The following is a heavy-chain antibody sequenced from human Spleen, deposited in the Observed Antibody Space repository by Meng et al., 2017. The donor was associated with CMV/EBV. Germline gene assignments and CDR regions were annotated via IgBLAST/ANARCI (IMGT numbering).Heavy chain of an antibody. CDR2: ISGSGGST. CDR1: GFSFSSYA. V-gene: IGHV3-23*01. D-gene: IGHD3-10*01. J-gene: IGHJ4*02. CDR3: AKDLPGAAWFGD. Sequence: LSLTCAASGFSFSSYAMSWVRQAPGKGLEWVSAISGSGGSTYYADSVKGRFTISRDNSKNTLFLQMNSLRADDTAVYYCAKDLPGAAWFGDWGQGTRVTVS.